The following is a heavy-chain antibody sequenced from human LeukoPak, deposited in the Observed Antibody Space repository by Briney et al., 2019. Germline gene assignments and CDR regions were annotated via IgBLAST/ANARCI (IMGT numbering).Heavy chain of an antibody. J-gene: IGHJ3*02. CDR3: ARSGVFTGYDAFDI. CDR2: IYYRGST. D-gene: IGHD6-13*01. V-gene: IGHV4-59*08. CDR1: GGSSNISY. Sequence: SETLSLTCTVSGGSSNISYWSWIRQPPGKGLEWIGYIYYRGSTNYNPSLKSRVTISVDTSKNQYSLKLSSVTAADRAVYYCARSGVFTGYDAFDIWGQGTRVTVSS.